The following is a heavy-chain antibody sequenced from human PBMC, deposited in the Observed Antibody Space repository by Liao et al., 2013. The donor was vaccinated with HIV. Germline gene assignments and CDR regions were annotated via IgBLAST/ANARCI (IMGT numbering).Heavy chain of an antibody. V-gene: IGHV4-34*01. D-gene: IGHD5-24*01. CDR3: ARPDGASDY. CDR1: GGSFSGYY. CDR2: INHSGST. Sequence: QVQLQQWGAGLLKPSETLSLTCAVYGGSFSGYYWSWIRQPPGKGLEWIGEINHSGSTNYNPSLKSLFTILVDTSKNQFSLKLTSVTAADTAVYYCARPDGASDYWGQGTLVTVSS. J-gene: IGHJ4*02.